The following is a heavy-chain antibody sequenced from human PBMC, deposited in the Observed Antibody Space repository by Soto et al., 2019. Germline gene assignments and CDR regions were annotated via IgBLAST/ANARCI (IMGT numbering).Heavy chain of an antibody. CDR2: VIPILGMA. J-gene: IGHJ5*02. D-gene: IGHD2-2*01. CDR3: ARGGAVVVPGAVDRHNWFDP. V-gene: IGHV1-69*02. CDR1: GGTFSSYS. Sequence: QVQLVQSGAEVKKPGSSVKVSCEASGGTFSSYSFSWVRQAPGQGLEWMGRVIPILGMANYAQKFQGRVTITADKATTTVYMELSSLRSEDTAVYYCARGGAVVVPGAVDRHNWFDPWGQGTLVTGSS.